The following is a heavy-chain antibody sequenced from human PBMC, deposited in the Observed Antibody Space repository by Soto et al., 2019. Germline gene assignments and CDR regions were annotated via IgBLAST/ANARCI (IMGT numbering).Heavy chain of an antibody. CDR1: GGTFSSYT. V-gene: IGHV1-69*04. J-gene: IGHJ4*02. D-gene: IGHD4-17*01. CDR2: IIPILGIA. CDR3: ARDRGRLGDGDYYFDY. Sequence: ASVKVSCKASGGTFSSYTISWVRQAPGQGLEWMGRIIPILGIANYAQKFQGRVTITADKSTSTAYMELSSLRSEDTAVYYCARDRGRLGDGDYYFDYWGQGTLVTVSS.